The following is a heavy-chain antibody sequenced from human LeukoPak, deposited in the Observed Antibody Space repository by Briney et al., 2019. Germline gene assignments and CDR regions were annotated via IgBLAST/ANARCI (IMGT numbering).Heavy chain of an antibody. D-gene: IGHD1/OR15-1a*01. CDR1: DGSISSYY. V-gene: IGHV4-59*01. J-gene: IGHJ4*02. Sequence: SETLSLTCTVSDGSISSYYWSWIRQPPGKGLEWIGYIYYSGSTNYNPSLKSRVTMSVDTSKNQFSLRLSSVTAADTAVYYCARGGTSVDRGREDYWGQGTLVTVSS. CDR2: IYYSGST. CDR3: ARGGTSVDRGREDY.